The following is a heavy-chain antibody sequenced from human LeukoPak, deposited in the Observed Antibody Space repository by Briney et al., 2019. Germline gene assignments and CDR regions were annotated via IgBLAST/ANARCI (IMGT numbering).Heavy chain of an antibody. D-gene: IGHD5-24*01. J-gene: IGHJ4*02. Sequence: SETLSLTCAVYGGSFSTYYWSWIRQPPGKGLEWIGEINHSGSTNYNPSLKSRVTISVDTSKNQFSLKLSSVTAADTAVYYCARIDGYAAGYWGQGTLVTVSS. CDR3: ARIDGYAAGY. CDR2: INHSGST. V-gene: IGHV4-34*01. CDR1: GGSFSTYY.